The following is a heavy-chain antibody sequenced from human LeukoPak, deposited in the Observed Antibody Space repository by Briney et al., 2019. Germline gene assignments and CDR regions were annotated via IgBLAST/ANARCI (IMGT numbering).Heavy chain of an antibody. Sequence: SETLSLTCSVSGGSISSGDYYWGWIRQPPGKGLEWIGYISYSGTTYYNPSLSSRVTISRDTSKNHFSLKLSSVTAADTAVYYCARDKRVWLLTGGRYYYYGMDVWGQGTTVTVSS. CDR3: ARDKRVWLLTGGRYYYYGMDV. CDR1: GGSISSGDYY. V-gene: IGHV4-30-4*01. D-gene: IGHD3-16*01. J-gene: IGHJ6*02. CDR2: ISYSGTT.